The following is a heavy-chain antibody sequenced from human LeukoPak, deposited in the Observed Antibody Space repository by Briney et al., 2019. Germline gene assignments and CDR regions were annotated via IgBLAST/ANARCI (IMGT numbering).Heavy chain of an antibody. CDR2: ISYDGSNK. CDR3: ARLPTGTTTGVDY. CDR1: GFTFSSSA. J-gene: IGHJ4*02. Sequence: PGGSLRLSCAASGFTFSSSAMSWVRQAPGKGLEWVAVISYDGSNKYYADSVKGRFTISRDNSKNTLYLQMNSLRAEDTAVYYCARLPTGTTTGVDYWGQGTLVTVSS. D-gene: IGHD1-1*01. V-gene: IGHV3-30*04.